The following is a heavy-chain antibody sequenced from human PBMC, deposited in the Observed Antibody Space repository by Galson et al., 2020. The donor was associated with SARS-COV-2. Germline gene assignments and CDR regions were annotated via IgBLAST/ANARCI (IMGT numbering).Heavy chain of an antibody. V-gene: IGHV4-61*02. J-gene: IGHJ6*02. CDR1: GGSISSGSYY. D-gene: IGHD3-10*01. Sequence: SETLSLTCTVSGGSISSGSYYWSWIRQPAGKGLEWIGRIYTSGSTNYNPSLKSRVTISVDTSKNPFALKLSSVTAADTAVYYCAREAGSPYYYYYYGMDVWGQGTTVTVSS. CDR2: IYTSGST. CDR3: AREAGSPYYYYYYGMDV.